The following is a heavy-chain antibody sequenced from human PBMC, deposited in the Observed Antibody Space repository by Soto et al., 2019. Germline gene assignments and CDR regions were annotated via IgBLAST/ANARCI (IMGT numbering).Heavy chain of an antibody. Sequence: QVQLVESGGGVVQPGTSLRLSCEASGFTFIGFGMHCVRQAPGKGLEWVAVIWYDGSKKYYADCVNARFTISRENCNDAVYLKMSSVRPEDTSVYYCAIGRGRSYGGNTAHFDILGAGTPGSVSS. CDR3: AIGRGRSYGGNTAHFDI. CDR2: IWYDGSKK. D-gene: IGHD4-17*01. J-gene: IGHJ3*02. V-gene: IGHV3-33*08. CDR1: GFTFIGFG.